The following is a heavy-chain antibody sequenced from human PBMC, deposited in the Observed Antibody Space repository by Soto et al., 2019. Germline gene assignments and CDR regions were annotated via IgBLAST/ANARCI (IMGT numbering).Heavy chain of an antibody. J-gene: IGHJ5*02. D-gene: IGHD3-22*01. CDR2: IYYSGST. Sequence: SETLSLTCTVSGGSISSGDYYWSWIRQPPGKGLEWIGYIYYSGSTYYNPSLKSRVTISVDTSKNQFSLKLSSVTAADTAVYYCARGVYYYDSSGYPWFDPWGQGTLVTVSS. CDR1: GGSISSGDYY. V-gene: IGHV4-30-4*01. CDR3: ARGVYYYDSSGYPWFDP.